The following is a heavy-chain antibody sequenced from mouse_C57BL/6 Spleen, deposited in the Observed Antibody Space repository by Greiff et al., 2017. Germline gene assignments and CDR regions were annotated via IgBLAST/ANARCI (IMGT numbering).Heavy chain of an antibody. V-gene: IGHV14-4*01. CDR2: IDPENGDT. Sequence: VQLQQSGAELVRPGASVKLSCTASGFNIKDDYMHWVKQRPEQGLEWIGWIDPENGDTEYASKFQGKATITADTSSNTAYLQLSSLTSEDTAVYYCTTMGRNYWGQGTTLTVSS. CDR3: TTMGRNY. J-gene: IGHJ2*01. CDR1: GFNIKDDY. D-gene: IGHD4-1*01.